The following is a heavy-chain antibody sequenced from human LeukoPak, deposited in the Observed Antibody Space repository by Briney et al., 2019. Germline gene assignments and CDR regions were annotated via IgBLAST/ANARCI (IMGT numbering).Heavy chain of an antibody. D-gene: IGHD3-10*01. CDR3: AKAAGRSSPTGNWFDP. CDR1: GGTFSSYA. CDR2: ISGSGGST. Sequence: ASVKVSCKASGGTFSSYAMSWVRQAPGKGLEWVSAISGSGGSTYYADSVKGRFTISRDNSKNTLYLQMNSLRAEDTAVYYCAKAAGRSSPTGNWFDPWGQGTLVTVSS. J-gene: IGHJ5*02. V-gene: IGHV3-23*01.